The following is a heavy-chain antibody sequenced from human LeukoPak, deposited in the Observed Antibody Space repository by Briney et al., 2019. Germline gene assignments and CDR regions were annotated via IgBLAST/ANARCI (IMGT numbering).Heavy chain of an antibody. CDR3: ARDGREYRSAYCLLY. Sequence: VPSVNVSCKPSGYTFTSYYIHWVRQAPGQGLEWMGVINPRDGGTNYAQKFQGRDNITRDMSTSTVYMDLSSLTSKHTAVYDCARDGREYRSAYCLLYWGQGTLLTVSS. V-gene: IGHV1-46*01. CDR2: INPRDGGT. J-gene: IGHJ4*02. D-gene: IGHD6-6*01. CDR1: GYTFTSYY.